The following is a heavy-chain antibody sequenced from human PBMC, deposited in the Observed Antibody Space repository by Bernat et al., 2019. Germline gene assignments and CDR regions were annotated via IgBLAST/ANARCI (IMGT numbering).Heavy chain of an antibody. Sequence: QVQLVESGGGVVQPGRSLRLSCAASGFTFSSYGMHWVRQAPGKGLEWVAVISYDGSNKYYADSVKGRFTISRDNSKNTLYLQMNSLRAEDTAVYYCAKISGTGTGDRFGVDYWGQGTLVTVSS. CDR3: AKISGTGTGDRFGVDY. CDR2: ISYDGSNK. J-gene: IGHJ4*02. CDR1: GFTFSSYG. V-gene: IGHV3-30*18. D-gene: IGHD7-27*01.